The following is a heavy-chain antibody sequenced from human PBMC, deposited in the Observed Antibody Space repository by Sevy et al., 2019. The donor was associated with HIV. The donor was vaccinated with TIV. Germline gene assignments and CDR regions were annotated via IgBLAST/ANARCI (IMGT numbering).Heavy chain of an antibody. CDR1: GYTFTGYY. V-gene: IGHV1-2*02. CDR3: ARSVYGSGTYLNDY. J-gene: IGHJ4*02. D-gene: IGHD3-10*01. CDR2: INPSSGGT. Sequence: ASVKVSCKASGYTFTGYYVHWVRRAPGQGLEWMEWINPSSGGTNYGQKFHGRVTMTRDTSITTAYMELNSLRSDDTAVYYCARSVYGSGTYLNDYWGQGTLVTVSS.